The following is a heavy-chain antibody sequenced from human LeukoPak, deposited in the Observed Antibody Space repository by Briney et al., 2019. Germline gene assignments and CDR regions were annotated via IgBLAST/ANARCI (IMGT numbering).Heavy chain of an antibody. CDR2: IWSDGKNK. V-gene: IGHV3-33*01. J-gene: IGHJ3*02. D-gene: IGHD2-21*01. Sequence: GGSLRLSCAASGFSFSNFGMHWVRQAPDKGLEWVSVIWSDGKNKFYADSVKGRFTIFRDNSKKTLDLQLNSLRAEDTALYYCVRERGPYNDFDIWGQGTMVTVSS. CDR3: VRERGPYNDFDI. CDR1: GFSFSNFG.